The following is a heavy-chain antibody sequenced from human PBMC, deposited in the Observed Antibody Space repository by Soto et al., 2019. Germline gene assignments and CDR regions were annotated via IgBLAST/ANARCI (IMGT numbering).Heavy chain of an antibody. CDR1: GGSISSSSYY. CDR3: ARQSIGRKVVAATGAFDP. J-gene: IGHJ5*02. D-gene: IGHD2-15*01. Sequence: SETLSLTCTVSGGSISSSSYYWGWIRQPPGKGLEWIGSIYYSGSTYYNPSLKSRVTISVDTSKNQFSLKLSSVTAADTAVYYCARQSIGRKVVAATGAFDPWGQGTLVTVSS. CDR2: IYYSGST. V-gene: IGHV4-39*01.